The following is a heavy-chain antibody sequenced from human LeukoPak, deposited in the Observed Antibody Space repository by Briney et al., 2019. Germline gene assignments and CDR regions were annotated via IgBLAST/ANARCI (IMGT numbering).Heavy chain of an antibody. CDR3: TRDPVYDY. CDR1: GFAFASYA. J-gene: IGHJ4*02. Sequence: GGSLPLSSPAPGFAFASYAMSWVRPAPGQGLEWVGLIIRKTYGGTTEYAASVKGRFTISRDDSKSIAYLQMNSLKTEDTAVYYCTRDPVYDYWGRGTLVSVSS. CDR2: IIRKTYGGTT. V-gene: IGHV3-49*04. D-gene: IGHD5/OR15-5a*01.